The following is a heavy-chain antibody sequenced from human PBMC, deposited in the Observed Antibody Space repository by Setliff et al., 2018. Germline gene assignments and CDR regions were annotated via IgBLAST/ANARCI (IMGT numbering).Heavy chain of an antibody. V-gene: IGHV1-46*01. CDR3: ARDVFPYHYEGAFDI. CDR2: INPSSGRT. CDR1: GYTFTSHY. J-gene: IGHJ3*02. D-gene: IGHD3-22*01. Sequence: ASVKVSCKASGYTFTSHYMHWVRQAPGPGLEWMGTINPSSGRTSYAQKFQGRVTMTRDTSTSTVYMDMSSLRSEDTAVYYCARDVFPYHYEGAFDIWVQGTMVTVSS.